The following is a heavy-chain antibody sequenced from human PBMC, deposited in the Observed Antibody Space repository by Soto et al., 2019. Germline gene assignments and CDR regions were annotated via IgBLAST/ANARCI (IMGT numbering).Heavy chain of an antibody. Sequence: GGSLRLSCAASGFTFSNAWMSWVRQAPGKGLEWVGHIKSKTDGGTTDYAAPVKGRFTISRDDSKNTLYLQMNSLKTEDTAVYYCTTRAAVDSSSWYYFDYWGQGTLVTVSS. D-gene: IGHD6-13*01. CDR1: GFTFSNAW. CDR2: IKSKTDGGTT. CDR3: TTRAAVDSSSWYYFDY. V-gene: IGHV3-15*01. J-gene: IGHJ4*02.